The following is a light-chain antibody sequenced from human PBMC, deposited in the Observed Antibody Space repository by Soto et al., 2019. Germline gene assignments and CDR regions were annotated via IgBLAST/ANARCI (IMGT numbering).Light chain of an antibody. CDR2: GAS. CDR1: QSVSSSY. Sequence: EIVLTQSPGTLSLSSGERATLSCRASQSVSSSYLAWYQQKPGQAPRLLIYGASIRASGIPDRFSGSGSGTAFTLTISRLEPEDFAVYYCHQYGSSPPYTFGQGTKLEIK. V-gene: IGKV3-20*01. CDR3: HQYGSSPPYT. J-gene: IGKJ2*01.